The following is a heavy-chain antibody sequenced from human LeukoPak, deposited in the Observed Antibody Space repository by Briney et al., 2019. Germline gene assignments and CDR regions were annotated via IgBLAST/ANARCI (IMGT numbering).Heavy chain of an antibody. J-gene: IGHJ2*01. CDR2: INPNSGGT. V-gene: IGHV1-2*02. CDR1: GYTFTGYY. Sequence: GASVKVSCKASGYTFTGYYMHWVRQAPGQGLEWMGWINPNSGGTNYAQKFQGRVTMTRDTSISTAYMELSRLRSDDTAVYYCARGSYGLEWYFDLWGRGTLVTVSS. CDR3: ARGSYGLEWYFDL. D-gene: IGHD5-18*01.